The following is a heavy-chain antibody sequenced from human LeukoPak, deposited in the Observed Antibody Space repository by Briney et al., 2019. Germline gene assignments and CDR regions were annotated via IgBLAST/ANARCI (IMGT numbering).Heavy chain of an antibody. J-gene: IGHJ5*02. CDR3: ARERIAVAGTGWFDP. Sequence: GASVKVSCKASGGTFSSYAISWVRQAPGQGRECMGGIIPILCTANYAQKFQGRVTINADESTSTAYMELSSLSSEDTAVYYCARERIAVAGTGWFDPWGQGTLVTVSS. V-gene: IGHV1-69*13. D-gene: IGHD6-19*01. CDR1: GGTFSSYA. CDR2: IIPILCTA.